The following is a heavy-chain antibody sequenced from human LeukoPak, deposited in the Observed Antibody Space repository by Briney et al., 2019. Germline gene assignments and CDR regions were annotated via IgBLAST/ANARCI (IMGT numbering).Heavy chain of an antibody. CDR3: AKGGGWLYYFDF. CDR2: ISDSGGSR. V-gene: IGHV3-23*01. D-gene: IGHD6-19*01. CDR1: GFTFSSFA. Sequence: GGSLRLSCAASGFTFSSFAMDWVRQAPGKGLERVSAISDSGGSRYYADSVKGRFTISRDNAKNTVYLQMNSLRVEDTAVYYCAKGGGWLYYFDFWGQGSLVSVSS. J-gene: IGHJ4*02.